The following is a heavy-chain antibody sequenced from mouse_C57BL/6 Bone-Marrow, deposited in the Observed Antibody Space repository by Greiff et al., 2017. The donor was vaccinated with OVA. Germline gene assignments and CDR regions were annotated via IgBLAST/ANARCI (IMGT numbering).Heavy chain of an antibody. J-gene: IGHJ1*03. CDR3: ARGPNYCGSSDDWYFDV. V-gene: IGHV1-72*01. CDR1: GYTFTSYW. CDR2: IDPNSGGT. D-gene: IGHD1-1*01. Sequence: QVQLQQPGAELVKPGASVKLSCKASGYTFTSYWMHWVKQRPGRGLEWIGRIDPNSGGTKYNEKFKSKATLTVDKPSSTAYMQLSSLTSEDSAVYYCARGPNYCGSSDDWYFDVWGTGTTVTVSS.